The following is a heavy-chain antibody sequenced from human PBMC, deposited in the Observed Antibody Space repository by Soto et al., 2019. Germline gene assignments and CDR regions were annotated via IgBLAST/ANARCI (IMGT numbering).Heavy chain of an antibody. CDR2: INPNSGGT. Sequence: ASVKVSCKASGYTFTGYYMHWVRQAPGQGLEWMGWINPNSGGTNYAQKFQGWVTMTRDTSISTAYMELSRLRSDDTAVYYCARGGGYCSGGSCYPYYYYMDVWGKGTTVTVSS. V-gene: IGHV1-2*04. CDR3: ARGGGYCSGGSCYPYYYYMDV. CDR1: GYTFTGYY. J-gene: IGHJ6*03. D-gene: IGHD2-15*01.